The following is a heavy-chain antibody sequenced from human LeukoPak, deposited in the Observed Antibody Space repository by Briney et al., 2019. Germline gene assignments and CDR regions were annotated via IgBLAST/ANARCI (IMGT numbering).Heavy chain of an antibody. J-gene: IGHJ3*02. D-gene: IGHD4-17*01. CDR1: GFTFSNYA. CDR2: ISGSVVNT. CDR3: AKDSLPYGVNVFDI. V-gene: IGHV3-23*01. Sequence: GGSLRLSCAASGFTFSNYAMSWARQAPGKGLEWVSTISGSVVNTYYADSVKGRFIISRDNSKNTLFLQMNSLRAEDTALYYCAKDSLPYGVNVFDIWGQGTMVTVSS.